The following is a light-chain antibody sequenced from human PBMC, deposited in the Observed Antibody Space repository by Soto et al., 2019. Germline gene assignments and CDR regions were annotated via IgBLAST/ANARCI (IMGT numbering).Light chain of an antibody. CDR1: SSNIGSKT. CDR2: NSY. V-gene: IGLV1-44*01. CDR3: AAWDASLNGYV. Sequence: QSALTQPPSASGTPGQRVTISCSGSSSNIGSKTVIWYQQLPGTVPKLLIYNSYQRPSGVPDRFSGSKSGISASLAISGLQSEDEADYYCAAWDASLNGYVFGAGTKVTVL. J-gene: IGLJ1*01.